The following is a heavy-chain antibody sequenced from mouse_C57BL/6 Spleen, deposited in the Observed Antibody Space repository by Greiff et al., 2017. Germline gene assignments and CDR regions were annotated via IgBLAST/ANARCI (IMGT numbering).Heavy chain of an antibody. CDR3: ARVDYYFDY. V-gene: IGHV5-4*03. CDR2: ISDGGSYT. CDR1: GFTFSSYA. J-gene: IGHJ2*01. Sequence: EVKLMESGGGLVKPGGSLKLSCAASGFTFSSYAMSWVRQTPEKRLEWVATISDGGSYTYYPDNVKGRFTISRDNAKNNLYLQMSHLKSEDTAMYYCARVDYYFDYWGQGTTLTVSS.